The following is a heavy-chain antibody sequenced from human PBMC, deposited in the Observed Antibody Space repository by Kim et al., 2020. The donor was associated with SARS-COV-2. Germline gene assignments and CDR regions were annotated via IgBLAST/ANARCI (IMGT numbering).Heavy chain of an antibody. J-gene: IGHJ6*02. V-gene: IGHV4-31*03. CDR2: IYYSGST. CDR1: GVSISSGGYY. CDR3: ARVRVSYYYGMDV. Sequence: SETLSLTCTVSGVSISSGGYYWSWIRQHPGKGLEWIGYIYYSGSTYYNPSLKSRVTISVDTSKNQFSLKLSSVTAADTAVYYCARVRVSYYYGMDVWGQGTTVTVSS.